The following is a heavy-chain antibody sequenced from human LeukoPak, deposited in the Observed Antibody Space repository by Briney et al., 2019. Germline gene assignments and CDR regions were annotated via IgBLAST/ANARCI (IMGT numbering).Heavy chain of an antibody. J-gene: IGHJ4*02. CDR1: GFTFSSYG. Sequence: GGSLRLSCAASGFTFSSYGMAWVCQAPGKGLEWVSSISGGGGTTYYADSVKGRFTMSRDNAKNSLYLQMNSLRAEDTAVYYCARGPYGAAYWGQGTLVTVSS. V-gene: IGHV3-23*01. D-gene: IGHD4-17*01. CDR2: ISGGGGTT. CDR3: ARGPYGAAY.